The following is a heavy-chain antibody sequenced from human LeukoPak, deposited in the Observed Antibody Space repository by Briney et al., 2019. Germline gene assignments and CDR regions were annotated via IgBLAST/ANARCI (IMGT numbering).Heavy chain of an antibody. CDR2: INSDGSST. V-gene: IGHV3-74*01. Sequence: PGGSLSLSCAASGFTFSSYWMHWVRQAPGKGLVWVSRINSDGSSTSYADSVKGRFTISRDNAKNTLYLQVNSLRAEDTAVYYCARASVAGTLIGYWGQGTLVTVSS. CDR3: ARASVAGTLIGY. CDR1: GFTFSSYW. D-gene: IGHD6-19*01. J-gene: IGHJ4*02.